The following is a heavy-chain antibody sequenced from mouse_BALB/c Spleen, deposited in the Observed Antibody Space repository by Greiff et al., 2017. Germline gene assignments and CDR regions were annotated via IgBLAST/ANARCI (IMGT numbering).Heavy chain of an antibody. CDR3: TRVFAY. Sequence: DVMLVESGGGLVQPGGSMKLSCVASGFTFSNYWMNWVRQSPEKGLEWVAEIRLKSNNYATHYAESVKGRFTISRDDSKSSVYLQMNNLRAEDTGIYYCTRVFAYWGQGTLVTVSA. CDR1: GFTFSNYW. CDR2: IRLKSNNYAT. J-gene: IGHJ3*01. V-gene: IGHV6-6*02.